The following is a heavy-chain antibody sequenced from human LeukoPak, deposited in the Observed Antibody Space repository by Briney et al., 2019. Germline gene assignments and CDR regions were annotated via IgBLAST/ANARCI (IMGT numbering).Heavy chain of an antibody. Sequence: SQTLSLTCTVSGGSISSGGYYWSWIRQHPGKGLEWIGYIYYSGSTYYNPSLKSRVTISVDTSKHQFSLKLSSVTAADTAVYYCARGSGYYLLIDYWGQGTLVTVSS. J-gene: IGHJ4*02. V-gene: IGHV4-31*03. CDR3: ARGSGYYLLIDY. D-gene: IGHD3-3*01. CDR2: IYYSGST. CDR1: GGSISSGGYY.